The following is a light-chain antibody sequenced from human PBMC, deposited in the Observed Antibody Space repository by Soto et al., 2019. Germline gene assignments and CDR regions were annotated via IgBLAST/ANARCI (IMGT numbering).Light chain of an antibody. J-gene: IGLJ2*01. CDR3: SSYTSNSIVI. CDR1: GSDVGDYNY. CDR2: EVS. Sequence: QSALTQPASMSGSPGQSITISCTGTGSDVGDYNYVSWYQQHPGKAPKLMIYEVSHRLSGVSNRFSGSKSGYTASLTISGLQDEDEADYYCSSYTSNSIVIFGGGTKLTVL. V-gene: IGLV2-14*01.